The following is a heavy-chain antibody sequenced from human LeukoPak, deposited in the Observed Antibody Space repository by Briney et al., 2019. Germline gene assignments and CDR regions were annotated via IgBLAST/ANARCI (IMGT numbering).Heavy chain of an antibody. D-gene: IGHD3-3*01. CDR3: AREGGIFGVVIMTGMYGMDV. J-gene: IGHJ6*02. CDR1: GFTFSSYA. Sequence: GGSLRLSCAASGFTFSSYAMSWVRQAPGKGLEWVSAISGSGGSTYYADSVKGRFTISRDNAKNSLYLQMNSLRAEDTAVYYCAREGGIFGVVIMTGMYGMDVWGQGTTVTVSS. V-gene: IGHV3-23*01. CDR2: ISGSGGST.